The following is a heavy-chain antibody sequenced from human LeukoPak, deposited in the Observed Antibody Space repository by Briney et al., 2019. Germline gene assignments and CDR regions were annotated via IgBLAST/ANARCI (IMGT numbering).Heavy chain of an antibody. CDR2: ISSSSSYI. Sequence: GGSLRLSCVASGFSFSTYTMVWVRQAPGKGLEWVSSISSSSSYIFNADSVKGRFTISRDNAKNSLYLQMNSLRAEDTAVYYCASRGGMVVPSSRNWFDPWGQGTLVTVSS. D-gene: IGHD3-22*01. J-gene: IGHJ5*02. V-gene: IGHV3-21*01. CDR3: ASRGGMVVPSSRNWFDP. CDR1: GFSFSTYT.